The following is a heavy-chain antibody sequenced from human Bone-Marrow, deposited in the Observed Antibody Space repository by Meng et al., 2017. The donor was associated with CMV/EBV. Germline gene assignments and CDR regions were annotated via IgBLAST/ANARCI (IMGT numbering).Heavy chain of an antibody. CDR3: ARVYPIDY. CDR2: IYHSGST. J-gene: IGHJ4*02. CDR1: GDSISSGYY. Sequence: GSLRLSCTVSGDSISSGYYWGWIRQPPGKGLEWIGSIYHSGSTYYNPSLKSRVTISVDTSKNQSSLKLSFVTAADTAVYYCARVYPIDYWGQGTLVTVSS. D-gene: IGHD2-2*01. V-gene: IGHV4-38-2*02.